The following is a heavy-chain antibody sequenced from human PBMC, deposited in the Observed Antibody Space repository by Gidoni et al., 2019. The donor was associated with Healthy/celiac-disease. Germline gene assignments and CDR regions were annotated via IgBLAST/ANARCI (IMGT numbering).Heavy chain of an antibody. CDR3: APAMATAAFDY. D-gene: IGHD5-12*01. J-gene: IGHJ4*02. CDR2: ISYDGSNK. V-gene: IGHV3-30*01. Sequence: QVQLVESGGAVVQPGSSRRLSCAASGSTFSSYAMHWVRQAPGKGLEWVAVISYDGSNKYYADSVKGRFTISRDNSKNTLYLQMNSLRAEDTAVYYCAPAMATAAFDYWGQGTLVTVSS. CDR1: GSTFSSYA.